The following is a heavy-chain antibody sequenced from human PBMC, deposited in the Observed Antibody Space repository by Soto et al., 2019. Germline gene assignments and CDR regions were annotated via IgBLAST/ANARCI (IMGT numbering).Heavy chain of an antibody. CDR1: GGSISSGDYY. D-gene: IGHD3-10*01. CDR2: IYYSGST. J-gene: IGHJ5*02. V-gene: IGHV4-30-4*01. CDR3: ARERGRDYYGSGSPQGFDP. Sequence: PSETLSLTCTVSGGSISSGDYYWSWIRQPPGKGLEWIGYIYYSGSTYYNPSLKSRVTISVDTSKNQFSLKLSSVTAADTAVYYCARERGRDYYGSGSPQGFDPWGQGTLVT.